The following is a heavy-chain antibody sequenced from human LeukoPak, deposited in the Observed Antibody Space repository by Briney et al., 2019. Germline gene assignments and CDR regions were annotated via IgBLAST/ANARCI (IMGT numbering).Heavy chain of an antibody. J-gene: IGHJ4*02. V-gene: IGHV1-69*01. CDR3: ARLNYYDSSGYYYVDGIDY. Sequence: SSVKVSCKASGGTFSSYAISWVRQAPGQGLEWMGGIIPIFGTANYAQKFQGRVTITADESTCTAYMELSSLRSEDTAVYYCARLNYYDSSGYYYVDGIDYWGQGTLVTVSS. D-gene: IGHD3-22*01. CDR1: GGTFSSYA. CDR2: IIPIFGTA.